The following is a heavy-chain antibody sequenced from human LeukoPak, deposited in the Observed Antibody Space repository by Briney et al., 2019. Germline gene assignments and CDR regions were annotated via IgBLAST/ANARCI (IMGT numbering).Heavy chain of an antibody. CDR2: IIPFFGTA. J-gene: IGHJ4*02. D-gene: IGHD3-10*01. Sequence: SVKLSCKAAGATFSSYAISWVRQAPGQGLEWMGGIIPFFGTANYAQKFQGRGAITTDESTSTAYMELRRLRSEDTAVYYCASVGVRGVLFGYWGQGTLVTVSS. CDR1: GATFSSYA. V-gene: IGHV1-69*05. CDR3: ASVGVRGVLFGY.